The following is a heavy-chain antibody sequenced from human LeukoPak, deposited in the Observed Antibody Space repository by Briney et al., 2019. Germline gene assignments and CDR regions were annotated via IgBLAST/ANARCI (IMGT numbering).Heavy chain of an antibody. Sequence: SETLSLTCTVSGGSISRYYWSWIRQPPGKGLEWIGQIHYSGSTKYNPSLKSRVTISVDTSKNQFSLKLSAVTAADTAVYYCARALSYSSGWYFDYWGRGTLVTVSS. J-gene: IGHJ4*02. V-gene: IGHV4-59*01. CDR2: IHYSGST. D-gene: IGHD6-19*01. CDR3: ARALSYSSGWYFDY. CDR1: GGSISRYY.